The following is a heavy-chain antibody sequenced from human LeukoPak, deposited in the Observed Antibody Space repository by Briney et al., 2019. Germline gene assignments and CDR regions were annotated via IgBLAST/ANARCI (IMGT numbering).Heavy chain of an antibody. CDR2: IYSGGST. Sequence: GRSLRLSCAASGFTVSSNYMSWVRQAPGKGLEWVSVIYSGGSTYYADSVKGRFTISRDNSNNTLYLQMNSLRAEDTAVYYCAREIAAAGTFYMDVWGKGTTVTISS. J-gene: IGHJ6*03. CDR3: AREIAAAGTFYMDV. D-gene: IGHD6-13*01. V-gene: IGHV3-53*01. CDR1: GFTVSSNY.